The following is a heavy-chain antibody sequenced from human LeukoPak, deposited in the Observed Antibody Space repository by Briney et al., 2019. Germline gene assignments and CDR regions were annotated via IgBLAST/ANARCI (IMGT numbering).Heavy chain of an antibody. D-gene: IGHD2-2*01. CDR3: ARGYCSSTSCYDAFGI. J-gene: IGHJ3*02. CDR1: GDSISSYY. Sequence: SETLSLTCTVSGDSISSYYWSWIRQPPGKGLEWIGYIYYSGSTNYNPSLKSRVTISVDTSKNQFSLKLSSVTAADTAVYYCARGYCSSTSCYDAFGIWGQGTMVTVSS. V-gene: IGHV4-59*08. CDR2: IYYSGST.